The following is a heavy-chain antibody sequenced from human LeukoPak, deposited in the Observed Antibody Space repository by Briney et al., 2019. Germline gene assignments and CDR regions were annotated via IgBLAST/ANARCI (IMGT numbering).Heavy chain of an antibody. V-gene: IGHV3-21*01. CDR1: GFTFRTFG. D-gene: IGHD3-10*01. CDR3: AKDHYYGSGSYYLSPQDY. Sequence: NTGGSLRLSCAASGFTFRTFGMNWVRQAPGKGLEWVSSIGSRNIYIYYADSVKGRFTISRDDARNSLYLQMNSLRAEDTAVYFCAKDHYYGSGSYYLSPQDYWGQGTLVTVSS. J-gene: IGHJ4*02. CDR2: IGSRNIYI.